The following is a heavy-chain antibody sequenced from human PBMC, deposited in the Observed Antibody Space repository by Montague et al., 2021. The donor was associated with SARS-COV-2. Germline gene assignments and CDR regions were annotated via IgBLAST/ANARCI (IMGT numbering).Heavy chain of an antibody. J-gene: IGHJ4*02. CDR1: GGSISSTSYY. CDR2: IYYSGST. Sequence: SETLSLTCTVSGGSISSTSYYWGWIRQPPGKGLEWIGSIYYSGSTYYNPSLKSRVTISVDTSKNQFSLKLSSVTAADTAVYYCARVFWYYYDSSGERFDYWGQGTLGTVSS. D-gene: IGHD3-22*01. CDR3: ARVFWYYYDSSGERFDY. V-gene: IGHV4-39*07.